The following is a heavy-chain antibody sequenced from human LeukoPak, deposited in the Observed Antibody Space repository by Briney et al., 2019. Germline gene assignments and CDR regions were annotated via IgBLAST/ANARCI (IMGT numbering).Heavy chain of an antibody. J-gene: IGHJ4*02. D-gene: IGHD2-15*01. CDR3: TKGYRGGGSSPYFDS. V-gene: IGHV3-23*01. Sequence: GGSLRLSCAASGFTFSNYAMSWVRQSPGKGLEWVSTISGGGSTYYADSVKGRFTISRDNSKNTLYLQMNSLRTEDTALYYCTKGYRGGGSSPYFDSWGQGTLVTVSS. CDR2: ISGGGST. CDR1: GFTFSNYA.